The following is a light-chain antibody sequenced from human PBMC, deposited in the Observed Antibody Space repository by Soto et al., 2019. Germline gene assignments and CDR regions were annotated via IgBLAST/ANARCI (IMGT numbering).Light chain of an antibody. CDR2: GAS. V-gene: IGKV3-20*01. CDR1: QSVGRNC. J-gene: IGKJ5*01. CDR3: QQYAEAPIT. Sequence: EIVLTQSPGTLSLSPGEGATLSCRASQSVGRNCLAWFQQKPGQPPRLLISGASSRAAGIPDKFSGSGSGTDFTLTISRLEPEDFAAYFCQQYAEAPITFGQGKRLEI.